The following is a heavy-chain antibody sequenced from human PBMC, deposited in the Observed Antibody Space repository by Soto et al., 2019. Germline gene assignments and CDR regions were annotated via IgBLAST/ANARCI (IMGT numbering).Heavy chain of an antibody. CDR1: GFTFSSYW. CDR3: ARDLYFLLAAGTGLDY. V-gene: IGHV3-7*01. CDR2: IKQDGSEK. J-gene: IGHJ4*02. Sequence: GGSLRLSCAASGFTFSSYWMSWVRQAPGKGLEWVANIKQDGSEKYYVDSVKGRFTISRDNAKNSLYLQMNSLRAEDTAVYYCARDLYFLLAAGTGLDYWGQGTLVTVSS. D-gene: IGHD6-13*01.